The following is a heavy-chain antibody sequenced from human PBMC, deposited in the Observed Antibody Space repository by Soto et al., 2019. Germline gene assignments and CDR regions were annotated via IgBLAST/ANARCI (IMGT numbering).Heavy chain of an antibody. J-gene: IGHJ4*02. Sequence: VQLVESGGGLVQTGGSLRLSCAASGFTFGNYAMNWVRQAPGKGLEWVSYISSFGSTVFYADSVKGRFTISRDNVRNALDLQMNSLGYEDAAVYYCGRMREVWSGRLDYWGQGTLVTVSS. V-gene: IGHV3-48*03. D-gene: IGHD1-26*01. CDR2: ISSFGSTV. CDR3: GRMREVWSGRLDY. CDR1: GFTFGNYA.